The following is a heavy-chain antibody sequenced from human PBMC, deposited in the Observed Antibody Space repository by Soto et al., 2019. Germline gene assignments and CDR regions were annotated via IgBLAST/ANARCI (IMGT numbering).Heavy chain of an antibody. D-gene: IGHD2-2*03. CDR1: GGTFSSYA. CDR3: ARVDIRAADKYFDY. J-gene: IGHJ4*02. V-gene: IGHV1-69*13. CDR2: IIPIFGTA. Sequence: ASVKVSCKASGGTFSSYAISWVRQAPGQGLGWMGGIIPIFGTANYAQKFQGRVTITADESTSTAYVELSSLRSEDTAVYCCARVDIRAADKYFDYWGQGTLVTSPQ.